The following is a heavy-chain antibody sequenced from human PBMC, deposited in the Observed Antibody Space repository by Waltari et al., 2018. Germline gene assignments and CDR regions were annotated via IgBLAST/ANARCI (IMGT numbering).Heavy chain of an antibody. D-gene: IGHD1-26*01. V-gene: IGHV3-74*01. CDR3: ATGAMSAYEI. CDR1: GFNFSQYF. CDR2: INNDGSIV. Sequence: DVQVVESGGGLVQPGGSLRLSCVGSGFNFSQYFIPWVRQPPGKGPVWVARINNDGSIVNYADSVKGRFTISRDNAKNTLYLQMNSLRDDDTAVYYCATGAMSAYEIWGQGTMVTVSS. J-gene: IGHJ3*02.